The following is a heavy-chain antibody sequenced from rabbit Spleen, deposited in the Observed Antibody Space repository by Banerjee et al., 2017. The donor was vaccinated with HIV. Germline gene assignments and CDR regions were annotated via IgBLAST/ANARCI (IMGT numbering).Heavy chain of an antibody. CDR1: GFDFSSYY. V-gene: IGHV1S7*01. Sequence: QLKETGGGLVQPGGSLKFSCKASGFDFSSYYMSWVRQAPGKGLEWIGCVYIIGGTTDYASWVNGRFTISSDNAQNTLYLQLNSLTAADTATYFCARDGAGGSYFNLWGPGTLVTVS. CDR2: VYIIGGTT. D-gene: IGHD8-1*01. CDR3: ARDGAGGSYFNL. J-gene: IGHJ4*01.